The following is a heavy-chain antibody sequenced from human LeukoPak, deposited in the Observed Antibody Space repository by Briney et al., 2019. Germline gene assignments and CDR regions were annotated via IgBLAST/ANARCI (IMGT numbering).Heavy chain of an antibody. D-gene: IGHD3-22*01. J-gene: IGHJ4*02. CDR3: AKGHRGGLLLSYFEY. V-gene: IGHV3-23*01. Sequence: GGSLRLSCAASGFTFSSYAMSWVRQGPGKGLEWVSAISGSGASTYYADSVKGRFTISRDNSKNTLYLQMNSLRAEDTAVYYCAKGHRGGLLLSYFEYWGQGTLVTVSS. CDR2: ISGSGAST. CDR1: GFTFSSYA.